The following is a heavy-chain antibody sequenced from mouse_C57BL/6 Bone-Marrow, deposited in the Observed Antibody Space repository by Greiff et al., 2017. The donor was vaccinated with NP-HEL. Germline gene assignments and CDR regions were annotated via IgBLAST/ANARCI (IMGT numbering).Heavy chain of an antibody. CDR3: ARALYYTYAMDY. V-gene: IGHV1-52*01. J-gene: IGHJ4*01. CDR2: IDPSDSET. D-gene: IGHD2-12*01. CDR1: GYTFTSYW. Sequence: QVQLQQPGAELVRPGSSVKLSCKASGYTFTSYWMHWVKQRPIQGLEWIGNIDPSDSETHYNQKFKDKATLTVDKSSSTAYMQLSSLTSEDSAVYYCARALYYTYAMDYWGQGTSVTVSS.